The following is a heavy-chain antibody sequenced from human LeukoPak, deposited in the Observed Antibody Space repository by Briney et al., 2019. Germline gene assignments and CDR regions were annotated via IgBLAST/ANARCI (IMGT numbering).Heavy chain of an antibody. CDR1: GFTFSSYA. V-gene: IGHV3-23*01. Sequence: GGSLRLSCAASGFTFSSYAMSWVRQAPGKGLEWVSFISDSGGSTYYADSVKGRFTTSRDNSKNTLYLQMNSLRAEDTAVYYCAKVDYGDYYFDYWGQGTLVTVSS. CDR2: ISDSGGST. D-gene: IGHD4-17*01. CDR3: AKVDYGDYYFDY. J-gene: IGHJ4*02.